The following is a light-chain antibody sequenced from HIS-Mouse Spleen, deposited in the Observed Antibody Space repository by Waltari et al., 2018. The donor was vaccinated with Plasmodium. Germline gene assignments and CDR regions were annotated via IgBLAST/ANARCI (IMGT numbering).Light chain of an antibody. Sequence: QSALTQPPSASGSPGQSVTISCTGTSSDVGGYNYVSWYQQHPGKAPKLMVYEVSKRPSGVPARCSGSKSSNTASLTVSGLQAEDEADYYCSSYAGSNNLVFGGGTKLTVL. CDR1: SSDVGGYNY. J-gene: IGLJ2*01. CDR3: SSYAGSNNLV. V-gene: IGLV2-8*01. CDR2: EVS.